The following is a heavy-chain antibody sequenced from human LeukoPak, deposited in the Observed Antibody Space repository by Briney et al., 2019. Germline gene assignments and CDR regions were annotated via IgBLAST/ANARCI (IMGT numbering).Heavy chain of an antibody. CDR3: AKREVLRYFDW. CDR2: ISVGGGST. Sequence: GGSLRLSCAASGFTFSSYAMSWVRQAPGKGLEWVSGISVGGGSTYYADSVKGRFTISRDNSKNTLYLQMNSLRAEDTAVYYCAKREVLRYFDWWGQGTLVTVSS. J-gene: IGHJ4*02. CDR1: GFTFSSYA. D-gene: IGHD1-26*01. V-gene: IGHV3-23*01.